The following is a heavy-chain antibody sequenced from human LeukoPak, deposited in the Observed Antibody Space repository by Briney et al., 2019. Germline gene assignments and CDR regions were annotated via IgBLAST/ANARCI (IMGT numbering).Heavy chain of an antibody. CDR2: ISRNGDTT. CDR1: GFTFSRYA. D-gene: IGHD6-13*01. Sequence: GGSLRLSCAASGFTFSRYAMHWVRQAPGKGLEYVSTISRNGDTTFYANSVKGRFTISRDNSKNTLYLQMGKLRAEDMAVYYCSRVRDNTTWYLYYFDYWGQGTLVTVSS. CDR3: SRVRDNTTWYLYYFDY. J-gene: IGHJ4*02. V-gene: IGHV3-64*01.